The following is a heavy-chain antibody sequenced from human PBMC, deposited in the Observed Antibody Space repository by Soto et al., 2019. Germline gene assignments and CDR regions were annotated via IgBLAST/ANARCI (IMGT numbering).Heavy chain of an antibody. D-gene: IGHD4-17*01. CDR3: ARDSTTVVTPGLYGMDV. J-gene: IGHJ6*02. Sequence: PGGSLRLSCAASGFTFSSYSMNWVRQAPGKGLEWVSSISSSSSYIYYADSVKGRFTISRDNAKNSLYLQMNSLRAEDTAVYCCARDSTTVVTPGLYGMDVWGQGTTVTVSS. CDR2: ISSSSSYI. V-gene: IGHV3-21*01. CDR1: GFTFSSYS.